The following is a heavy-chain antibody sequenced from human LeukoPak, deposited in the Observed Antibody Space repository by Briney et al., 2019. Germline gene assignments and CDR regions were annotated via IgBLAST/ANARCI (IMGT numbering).Heavy chain of an antibody. CDR3: AKDRFYDILTGYPDY. D-gene: IGHD3-9*01. CDR2: ISWNSGSI. V-gene: IGHV3-9*01. CDR1: GFTFDDYA. Sequence: PGRSLRLSCAASGFTFDDYAMHWVRQAPGKGLEWVSGISWNSGSIGYADSVKGRFTISRDNAKNSLYLQMNSLRAEDTALYYRAKDRFYDILTGYPDYWGQGTLVTVSS. J-gene: IGHJ4*02.